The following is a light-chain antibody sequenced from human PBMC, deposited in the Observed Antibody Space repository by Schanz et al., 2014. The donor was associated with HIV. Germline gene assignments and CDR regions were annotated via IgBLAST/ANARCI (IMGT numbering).Light chain of an antibody. J-gene: IGLJ1*01. CDR2: FDT. CDR3: QVWESSTDQGV. CDR1: NIASKS. Sequence: SYVLTQPPSVSVAPGKTAKITCGGSNIASKSVHWYQQRTGQAPVLVISFDTDRPSGIPERFSGSKSGNMAALIINRVEAADEADYFCQVWESSTDQGVFGTGTKLTVL. V-gene: IGLV3-21*01.